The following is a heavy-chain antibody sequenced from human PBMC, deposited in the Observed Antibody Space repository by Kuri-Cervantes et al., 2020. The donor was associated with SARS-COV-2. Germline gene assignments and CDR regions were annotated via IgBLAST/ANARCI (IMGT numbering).Heavy chain of an antibody. CDR3: AREGGGCGGDCYYGYYYYYMDV. CDR1: GGSISSRSYY. V-gene: IGHV4-39*07. D-gene: IGHD2-21*01. CDR2: INYSGST. J-gene: IGHJ6*03. Sequence: SETLSLTCTVSGGSISSRSYYWGWIRQPPGKGLEWVGNINYSGSTNYNPSLKSRVTMSVDTSKNQFSLKLSSVTAADTAVYYCAREGGGCGGDCYYGYYYYYMDVWGKGTTVTVSS.